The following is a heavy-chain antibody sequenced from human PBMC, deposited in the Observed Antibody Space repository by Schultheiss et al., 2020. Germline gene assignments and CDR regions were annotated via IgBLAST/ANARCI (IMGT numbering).Heavy chain of an antibody. CDR3: ARGTYGDYSFDY. V-gene: IGHV3-13*01. CDR1: GFTFSSYA. Sequence: GESLKISCAASGFTFSSYAMSWVRQAPGKGLEWVSAIGTAGDTYYPGSVKGRFTISRENAKNSLYLQMNSLRAGDTAVYYCARGTYGDYSFDYWGQGTLVTVSS. J-gene: IGHJ4*02. CDR2: IGTAGDT. D-gene: IGHD4-17*01.